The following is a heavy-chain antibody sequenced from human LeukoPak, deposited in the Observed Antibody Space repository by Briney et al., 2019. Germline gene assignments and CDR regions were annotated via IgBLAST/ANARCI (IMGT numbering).Heavy chain of an antibody. V-gene: IGHV4-31*03. CDR2: IHYSGST. Sequence: SETLSLTCTVSGGSISSGGYYWSWIRQHPGKGLEWIGYIHYSGSTYYNPSLKSRVTISVDTSKNQFSLKLSSVTAADTAVYYCARGGYYDSSGDNWFDPWGQGTLVTVSS. D-gene: IGHD3-22*01. CDR1: GGSISSGGYY. J-gene: IGHJ5*02. CDR3: ARGGYYDSSGDNWFDP.